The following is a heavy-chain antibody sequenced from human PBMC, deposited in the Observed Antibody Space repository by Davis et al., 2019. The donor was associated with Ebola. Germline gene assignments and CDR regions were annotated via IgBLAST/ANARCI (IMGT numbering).Heavy chain of an antibody. J-gene: IGHJ4*02. CDR2: IYYSGST. Sequence: MPSETLSLTCTVSGGSISSYYWSWIRQAPGKGLEWIGYIYYSGSTNYNPSLKSRVTISIDTSKNQFSLKLSSVTAADTAVYYCARAGEGWLQLPDYWGQGTLVTVSS. V-gene: IGHV4-59*01. D-gene: IGHD5-24*01. CDR1: GGSISSYY. CDR3: ARAGEGWLQLPDY.